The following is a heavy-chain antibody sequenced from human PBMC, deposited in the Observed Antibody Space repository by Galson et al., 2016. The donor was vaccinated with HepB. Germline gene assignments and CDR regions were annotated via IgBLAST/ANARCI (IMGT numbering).Heavy chain of an antibody. V-gene: IGHV4-31*01. CDR3: AREGDCSSGNCNSMRGPHFWYSDL. CDR1: GGSISSGDYY. Sequence: TLSLTCTVSGGSISSGDYYWTWIRQYPGKGLEWIGYTHSSGSTYYNPSLRSQFAMSIDTSMNQFTLRLYSVTAADTAVYYCAREGDCSSGNCNSMRGPHFWYSDLWGRGTLVTVSS. CDR2: THSSGST. J-gene: IGHJ2*01. D-gene: IGHD2-15*01.